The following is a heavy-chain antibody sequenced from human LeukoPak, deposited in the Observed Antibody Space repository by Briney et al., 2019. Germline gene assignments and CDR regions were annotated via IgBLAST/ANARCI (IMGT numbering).Heavy chain of an antibody. CDR1: GFTFSSYA. CDR2: ISSSGGNT. CDR3: AKGGSDYDDHGYSFDY. Sequence: GGSLRLSCAASGFTFSSYAMGWVRQAPGKGLEWVSAISSSGGNTYYADSVKGRFTISRDNSKNTLYLQMNSLRAEDTAVYYCAKGGSDYDDHGYSFDYWGQGALVTVSS. J-gene: IGHJ4*02. V-gene: IGHV3-23*01. D-gene: IGHD1-26*01.